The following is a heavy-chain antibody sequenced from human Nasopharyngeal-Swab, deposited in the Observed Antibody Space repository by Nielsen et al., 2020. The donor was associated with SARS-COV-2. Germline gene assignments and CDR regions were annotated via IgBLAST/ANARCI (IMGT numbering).Heavy chain of an antibody. J-gene: IGHJ3*02. V-gene: IGHV1-46*01. CDR2: INPSGGST. D-gene: IGHD2-15*01. Sequence: ASVKVSCKASGYTFTSYYMHWVRQAPGQGLEWMGIINPSGGSTSYAQKFQGRVTMTRDTSTSTVYMELSSLRSEDTAVYYCARIGNVGYCSGGSCYSYAFDIWGQGTMVTVSS. CDR1: GYTFTSYY. CDR3: ARIGNVGYCSGGSCYSYAFDI.